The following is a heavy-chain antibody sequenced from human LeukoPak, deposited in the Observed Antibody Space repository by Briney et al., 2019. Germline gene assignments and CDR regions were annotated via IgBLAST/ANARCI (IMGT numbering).Heavy chain of an antibody. CDR1: GGSIRSYY. V-gene: IGHV4-59*01. CDR2: IYYIGST. Sequence: ASETLSLTCTVSGGSIRSYYWSWIRQPPGKGLECIGYIYYIGSTNYNPSLKSRVTISLDTSKSQFSLRLTSVTPADTAVYYCARGGIVGSRTNWFDPWGQGILVTVSS. CDR3: ARGGIVGSRTNWFDP. J-gene: IGHJ5*02. D-gene: IGHD1-26*01.